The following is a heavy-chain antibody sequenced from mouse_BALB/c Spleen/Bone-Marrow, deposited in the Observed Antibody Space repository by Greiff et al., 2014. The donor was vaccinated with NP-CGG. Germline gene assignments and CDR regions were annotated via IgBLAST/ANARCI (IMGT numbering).Heavy chain of an antibody. CDR3: ARYDYRYSWFAY. CDR2: IDPANGNT. CDR1: GFNIKDAY. Sequence: EVQLQQSGAELVKPGASVKSSCTASGFNIKDAYMHWVKQRPEQGLEWIGRIDPANGNTKYDPKFQGKATITTDTSSNTAYLQLGSLTSEDTAVYYCARYDYRYSWFAYWGQGTLVTVSA. J-gene: IGHJ3*01. D-gene: IGHD2-14*01. V-gene: IGHV14-3*02.